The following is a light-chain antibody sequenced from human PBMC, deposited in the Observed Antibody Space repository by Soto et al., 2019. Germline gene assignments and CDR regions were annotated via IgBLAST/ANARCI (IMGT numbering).Light chain of an antibody. CDR2: EDS. V-gene: IGLV1-40*01. Sequence: QSVLTQPPSASEAPGPRVTISCTGSSANSGEGLESHWYQQVPGTAPKMLIDEDSNDASGVPDRLYGSKSGTSASLAITGLQAEDEAEYYCQSYGSSLSGYVFGTGTKVTVL. CDR3: QSYGSSLSGYV. CDR1: SANSGEGLE. J-gene: IGLJ1*01.